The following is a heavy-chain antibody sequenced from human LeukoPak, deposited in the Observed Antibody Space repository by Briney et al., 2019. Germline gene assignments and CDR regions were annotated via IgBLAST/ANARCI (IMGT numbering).Heavy chain of an antibody. CDR2: IYHSGST. D-gene: IGHD2-2*01. CDR3: ARNANPTDAFDI. J-gene: IGHJ3*02. CDR1: GGSISSSNW. Sequence: SETLSLTCAVSGGSISSSNWWSWVRPPPGKGLEWIGEIYHSGSTNYNPSLESRVSISVDKSKNLFSLKLNSVTAADTAVYYCARNANPTDAFDIWGQGAMVTVFS. V-gene: IGHV4-4*02.